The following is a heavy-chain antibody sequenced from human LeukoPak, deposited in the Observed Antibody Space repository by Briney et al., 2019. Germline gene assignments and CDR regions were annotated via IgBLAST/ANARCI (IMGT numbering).Heavy chain of an antibody. CDR2: ISGSGGST. J-gene: IGHJ2*01. CDR3: ARDLPHWYFDL. Sequence: GGSLRLSCAASGFTFSSYGMSWVRQAPGKGLEWVSAISGSGGSTYYADSVKGRFTISRDNSKNTLYLQMNSLRAEDTALYYCARDLPHWYFDLWGRGTLVTVSS. V-gene: IGHV3-23*01. CDR1: GFTFSSYG.